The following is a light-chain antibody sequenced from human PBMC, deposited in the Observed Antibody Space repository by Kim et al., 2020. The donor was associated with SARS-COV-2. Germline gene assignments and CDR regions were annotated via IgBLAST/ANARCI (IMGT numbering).Light chain of an antibody. Sequence: GDRGTIPCRAGQFINNHFAWVQHKPGKAPKSLIYAGSTFQSGGPSKFRRSGSGTDFPLTIRSLQPEDSSIYYCQPYSTYPPITFRPGTRLEIK. CDR1: QFINNH. CDR2: AGS. CDR3: QPYSTYPPIT. V-gene: IGKV1-16*02. J-gene: IGKJ5*01.